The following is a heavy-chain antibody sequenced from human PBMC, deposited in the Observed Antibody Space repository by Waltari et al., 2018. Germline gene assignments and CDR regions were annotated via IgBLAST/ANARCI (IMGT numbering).Heavy chain of an antibody. J-gene: IGHJ4*02. CDR3: ARDHIAAPENY. D-gene: IGHD6-13*01. CDR1: GFTGTSTY. Sequence: EVQLVETGGGLIQPGGSLRPPCAAPGFTGTSTYLSWVRQPPGKGLEWVSIIFSGTRTYYADSVKGRFTISRDNSKNTLYLQMNSLRAEDTAVYYCARDHIAAPENYRGQGTLVTVSS. CDR2: IFSGTRT. V-gene: IGHV3-53*02.